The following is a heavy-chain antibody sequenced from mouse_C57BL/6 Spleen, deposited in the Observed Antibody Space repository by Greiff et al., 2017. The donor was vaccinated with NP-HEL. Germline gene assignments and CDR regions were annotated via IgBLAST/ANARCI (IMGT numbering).Heavy chain of an antibody. V-gene: IGHV1-82*01. CDR1: GYAFSSSW. D-gene: IGHD1-1*01. CDR2: IYPGDGDT. CDR3: ARQYGSSYGAMDY. J-gene: IGHJ4*01. Sequence: VQLQQSGPELVKPGASVKISCKASGYAFSSSWMNWVKQRPGKGLEWIGRIYPGDGDTNYNGKFKGKATLTADKSSITAYMQLSSLTSEDSAVYFCARQYGSSYGAMDYWGQGTSVTVSS.